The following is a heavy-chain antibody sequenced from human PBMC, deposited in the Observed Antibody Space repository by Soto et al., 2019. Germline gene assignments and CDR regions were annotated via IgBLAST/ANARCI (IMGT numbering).Heavy chain of an antibody. CDR3: VPLCRYCSTTTPS. Sequence: QPGGSLRLSCAASGFTFSTYATSWVRQAPRKGLEWVSAISGDGGDYTYYADSVKGRFTISIDNSKITLYLQMNSLSVDDTAVYYCVPLCRYCSTTTPSWGQGTLVTVSS. V-gene: IGHV3-23*01. CDR2: ISGDGGDYT. CDR1: GFTFSTYA. J-gene: IGHJ4*02. D-gene: IGHD2-2*01.